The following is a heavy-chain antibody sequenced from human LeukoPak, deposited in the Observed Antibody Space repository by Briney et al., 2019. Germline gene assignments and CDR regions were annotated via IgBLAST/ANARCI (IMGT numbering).Heavy chain of an antibody. V-gene: IGHV4-38-2*02. CDR2: IYHSGST. CDR3: ARDNQYNSASSDYGGTNFDS. J-gene: IGHJ4*02. D-gene: IGHD4-17*01. CDR1: GYSISSGYY. Sequence: SETLSLTCTVSGYSISSGYYWGWIRQPPGKGLEWIGSIYHSGSTYYNPSLKSRVTISVDTSKNQFSLKLSSVTAADTAVYCCARDNQYNSASSDYGGTNFDSWGQGTLVTVSS.